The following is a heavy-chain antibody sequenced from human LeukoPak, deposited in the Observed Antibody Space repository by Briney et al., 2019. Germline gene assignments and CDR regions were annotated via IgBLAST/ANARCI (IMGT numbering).Heavy chain of an antibody. J-gene: IGHJ4*02. CDR3: ARVKGSGYTNSIDY. CDR2: INWNGGSK. CDR1: GFTFDDYA. Sequence: PGGSLRLSCAASGFTFDDYAMNWVRQAPGRGLEWVSGINWNGGSKYYRDSVKGRFTISRDNAKNSLYLQMNSLRAEDTTLYYCARVKGSGYTNSIDYWGQGTLVTVSS. D-gene: IGHD3-3*01. V-gene: IGHV3-20*04.